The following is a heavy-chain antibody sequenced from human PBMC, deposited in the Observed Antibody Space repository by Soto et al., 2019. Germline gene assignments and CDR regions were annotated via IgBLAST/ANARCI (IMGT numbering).Heavy chain of an antibody. CDR1: GFTFSSYW. J-gene: IGHJ4*02. D-gene: IGHD2-15*01. V-gene: IGHV3-74*01. Sequence: EVQLVESGGGLVQPGGSLRLSCAASGFTFSSYWMHWVRQAPAKELVWVSRINSDGSSTSYADSVKGRFTISRDNAKNTLYLQMNSLRAEDTAVYYCVRTSLVVAAATREDYWGQGTLVTVSS. CDR2: INSDGSST. CDR3: VRTSLVVAAATREDY.